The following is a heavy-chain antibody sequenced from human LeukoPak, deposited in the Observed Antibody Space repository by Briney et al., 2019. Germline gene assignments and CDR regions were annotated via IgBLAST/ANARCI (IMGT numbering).Heavy chain of an antibody. CDR2: ISSSSSFI. Sequence: GGSLRLSCAASGFIFSSYSINWVRQAPGKGLEWVSSISSSSSFIYYADSVKGRFAISRDNVKDSVYLQMNSLGAEDTAAYYCVWFGELSSFDYWGQGTLVTVSS. J-gene: IGHJ4*02. CDR3: VWFGELSSFDY. D-gene: IGHD3-10*01. CDR1: GFIFSSYS. V-gene: IGHV3-21*01.